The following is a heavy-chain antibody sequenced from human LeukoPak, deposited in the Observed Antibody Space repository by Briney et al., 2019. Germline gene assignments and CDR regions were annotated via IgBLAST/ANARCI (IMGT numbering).Heavy chain of an antibody. Sequence: ASVKVSCKASGYTFTSYAMHWVRQAPGQRLEWMGWINAGNGNTKYSQKFQGRVTITRDTSASTAYMELSSLRPEDTAAYYCAKDGMTDRPGGYYFDYWGQGTLVTVSS. J-gene: IGHJ4*02. V-gene: IGHV1-3*01. CDR2: INAGNGNT. CDR3: AKDGMTDRPGGYYFDY. CDR1: GYTFTSYA. D-gene: IGHD6-6*01.